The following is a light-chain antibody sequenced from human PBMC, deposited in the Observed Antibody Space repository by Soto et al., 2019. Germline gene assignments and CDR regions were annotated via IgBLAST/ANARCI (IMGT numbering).Light chain of an antibody. CDR3: QTWGTGIRV. J-gene: IGLJ2*01. CDR2: VNSDGSH. V-gene: IGLV4-69*01. Sequence: QSVLTQSPSASASLGDSVKLTCTLSSGHSSYAIAWHQQQPEKGPRFLMKVNSDGSHNKGDGIPDRFSGSISGAERYLIISSLQSEDEADYYCQTWGTGIRVFGGGTQLTVL. CDR1: SGHSSYA.